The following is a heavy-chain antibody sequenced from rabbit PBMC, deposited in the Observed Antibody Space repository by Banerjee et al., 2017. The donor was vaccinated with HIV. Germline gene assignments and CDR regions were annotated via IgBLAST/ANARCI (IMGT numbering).Heavy chain of an antibody. J-gene: IGHJ3*01. CDR2: MNTISADT. CDR3: ARDLAGVIGWNFGL. Sequence: QEQLVESGGGLVQPEGSLTLTCKASGFTLSSYWISWVRQAPGKGLEWIACMNTISADTVYATWAKGRFTISKASWTTVTLQMTSLTAADTASYFCARDLAGVIGWNFGLWGQGTLVTVS. CDR1: GFTLSSYW. V-gene: IGHV1S45*01. D-gene: IGHD4-1*01.